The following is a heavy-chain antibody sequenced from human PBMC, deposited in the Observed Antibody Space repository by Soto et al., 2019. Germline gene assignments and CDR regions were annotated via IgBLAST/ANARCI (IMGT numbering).Heavy chain of an antibody. CDR1: GFTFSSYN. J-gene: IGHJ4*02. CDR3: ARGISVTFDY. D-gene: IGHD6-19*01. V-gene: IGHV3-21*01. Sequence: PGGSLRLSCAASGFTFSSYNMHWVRQAPGKGLEWVSSISSSSSFKSYADSVRGRFTISRDNAKNSLYLQMNSLRAEDTAVYYCARGISVTFDYWGQGTLVTVYS. CDR2: ISSSSSFK.